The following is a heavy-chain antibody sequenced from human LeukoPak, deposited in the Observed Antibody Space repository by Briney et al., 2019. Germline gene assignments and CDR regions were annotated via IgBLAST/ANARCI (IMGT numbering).Heavy chain of an antibody. CDR1: GFAFSNYN. CDR3: ARDFAREFTIDY. D-gene: IGHD3-10*01. Sequence: GGSLRLSCAASGFAFSNYNMNWVRQPPGKGLQWVSYISSSSNIIYYADSVKGRFTISRDNAKNSLFLQMNSLRAEDTAVYYCARDFAREFTIDYWGQGTLATVSS. V-gene: IGHV3-48*01. J-gene: IGHJ4*02. CDR2: ISSSSNII.